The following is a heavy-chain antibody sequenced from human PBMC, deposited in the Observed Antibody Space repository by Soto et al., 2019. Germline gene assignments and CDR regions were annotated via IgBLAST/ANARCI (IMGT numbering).Heavy chain of an antibody. D-gene: IGHD3-16*01. CDR3: ARETGGWGTFDY. Sequence: GGSLRLSCAASGFTFSSYSMNWVRQAPGKGLEWVSSISSSSSYIYYADSVKGRFTISRDNAKNSPYLQMNSLRAEDTAVYYCARETGGWGTFDYWGQGTLVTVSS. CDR1: GFTFSSYS. CDR2: ISSSSSYI. J-gene: IGHJ4*02. V-gene: IGHV3-21*01.